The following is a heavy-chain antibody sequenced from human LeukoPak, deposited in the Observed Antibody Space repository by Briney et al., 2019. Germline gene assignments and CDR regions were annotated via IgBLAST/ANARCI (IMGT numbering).Heavy chain of an antibody. J-gene: IGHJ1*01. CDR1: GYTFSSYD. CDR3: ARRVGSGWPVQH. CDR2: MNPNSGNT. V-gene: IGHV1-8*01. Sequence: ASVKVSCKASGYTFSSYDINWVRQATGQGLEWMGWMNPNSGNTGYAQKFQGRLNMTRNTSIDTTYMELSSLRSDDTAVYYCARRVGSGWPVQHWGQGTLVTVSS. D-gene: IGHD6-19*01.